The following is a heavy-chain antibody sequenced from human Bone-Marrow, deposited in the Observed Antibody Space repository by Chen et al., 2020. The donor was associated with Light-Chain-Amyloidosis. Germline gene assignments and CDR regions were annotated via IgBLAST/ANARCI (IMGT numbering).Heavy chain of an antibody. CDR2: IYYSGRT. CDR3: ARGTWIQLWSTFDY. D-gene: IGHD5-18*01. CDR1: GGSISSYY. J-gene: IGHJ4*02. Sequence: QVQLQESGPGLVKPSETLSLTCTVSGGSISSYYWSWIRQPPGKGLEWIGYIYYSGRTNYNPSLKSRVTISVDTSKNQFSLKLSSVTAADTAVYYCARGTWIQLWSTFDYWGQGTLVTVSS. V-gene: IGHV4-59*01.